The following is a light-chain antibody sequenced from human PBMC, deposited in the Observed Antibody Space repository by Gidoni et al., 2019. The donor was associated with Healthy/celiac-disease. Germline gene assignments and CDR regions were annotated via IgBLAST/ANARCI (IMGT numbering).Light chain of an antibody. CDR2: KDS. J-gene: IGLJ2*01. CDR1: ALPKQY. V-gene: IGLV3-25*03. Sequence: SYELTQPPPVSVSPGQTARITCSGDALPKQYAYWYQQKPGQAPVLVIYKDSERTSGIPERFSGSSSGTTVTLTISGVQAEDEADYYCQSADSSGTCVFGGGTKLTVL. CDR3: QSADSSGTCV.